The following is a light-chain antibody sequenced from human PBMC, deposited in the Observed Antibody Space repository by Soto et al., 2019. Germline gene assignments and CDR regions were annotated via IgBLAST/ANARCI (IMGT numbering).Light chain of an antibody. J-gene: IGKJ2*01. CDR3: QQYDSYPYT. CDR1: QNIHNW. CDR2: GAS. V-gene: IGKV1-5*01. Sequence: DLQMTQSPSTLSACLGDRVTITCRASQNIHNWLAWYQQKPGKAPNLLIYGASTLQTGVPSTFSGSGSGTEFTLTISSLQPDDLATYYCQQYDSYPYTFGQGTKVEIK.